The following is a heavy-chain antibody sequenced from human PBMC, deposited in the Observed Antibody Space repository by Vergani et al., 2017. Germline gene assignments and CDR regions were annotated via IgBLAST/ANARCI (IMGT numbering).Heavy chain of an antibody. D-gene: IGHD6-13*01. Sequence: QVQLVESGGGVVQPGGSLRLSCAASGFTFSSYGMHWVRQAPGKGLEWVAFIRYDGSNKYYADSVKGRFTSSRDNSKNTLYLQMNSLRAEDTAVYYCAKDRFRGPSRIAAPAPFDYWGQGTLVTVSS. V-gene: IGHV3-30*02. J-gene: IGHJ4*02. CDR2: IRYDGSNK. CDR1: GFTFSSYG. CDR3: AKDRFRGPSRIAAPAPFDY.